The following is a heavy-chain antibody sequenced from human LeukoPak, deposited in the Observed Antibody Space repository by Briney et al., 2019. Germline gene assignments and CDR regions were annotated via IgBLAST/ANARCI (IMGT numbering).Heavy chain of an antibody. CDR2: IKQDGSEK. CDR1: GFTFSSYW. Sequence: GGSLRLSCAASGFTFSSYWMSWVRQAPGKGLEWVANIKQDGSEKYYVDSVKGRFTISRDNAKNSLYLQMNSLRAEDTAVYYCARDRGQYGALYYFDYWGQGTLVTVSS. CDR3: ARDRGQYGALYYFDY. J-gene: IGHJ4*02. V-gene: IGHV3-7*01. D-gene: IGHD3-10*01.